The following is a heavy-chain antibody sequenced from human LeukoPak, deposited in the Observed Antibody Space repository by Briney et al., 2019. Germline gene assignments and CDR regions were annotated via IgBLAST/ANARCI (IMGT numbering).Heavy chain of an antibody. CDR2: IYYTGSI. D-gene: IGHD3-22*01. CDR1: GASISSGDYY. Sequence: SETLPLTCTVSGASISSGDYYWNWIRQSPGKGLEWIGYIYYTGSIYYNPSLKSRVIISVDTSKNQFSLNLSSVTAADTAVYYCARGLLSRDYDSSGFGYWGQGTLVTVSS. V-gene: IGHV4-30-4*01. J-gene: IGHJ4*02. CDR3: ARGLLSRDYDSSGFGY.